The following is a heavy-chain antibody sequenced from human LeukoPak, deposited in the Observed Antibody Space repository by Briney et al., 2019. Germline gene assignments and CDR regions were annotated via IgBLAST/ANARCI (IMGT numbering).Heavy chain of an antibody. Sequence: SETLSLTCTVSGGSISSYYWSWIQQPAGKGLEWIGRIYTSGSTNYNPSLKSRVTMSVDTSKNQFSLKLTSVTATDTAIYYCARKSARGGDFDYWGQGTLVTVSS. CDR3: ARKSARGGDFDY. J-gene: IGHJ4*02. V-gene: IGHV4-4*07. D-gene: IGHD6-6*01. CDR1: GGSISSYY. CDR2: IYTSGST.